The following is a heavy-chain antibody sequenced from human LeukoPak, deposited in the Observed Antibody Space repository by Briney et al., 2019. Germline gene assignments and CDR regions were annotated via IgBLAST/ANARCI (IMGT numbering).Heavy chain of an antibody. Sequence: GGSLRLSCAGSGFIFSSYSMTWGRQAPGKGLEWISYISSISRTTHYADSVQGRFTLSRDNGKNSLYLQMNSLRAEDTAIYYCAKGKYYSGWGQGTLVIVSS. CDR3: AKGKYYSG. CDR2: ISSISRTT. V-gene: IGHV3-48*01. CDR1: GFIFSSYS. J-gene: IGHJ4*02. D-gene: IGHD3-10*01.